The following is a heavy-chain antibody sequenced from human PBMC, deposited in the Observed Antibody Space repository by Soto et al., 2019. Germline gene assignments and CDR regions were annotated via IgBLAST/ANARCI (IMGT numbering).Heavy chain of an antibody. J-gene: IGHJ5*02. D-gene: IGHD4-17*01. Sequence: QVQLVQSGAEVKKPGASVKVSCKASGYTFTSYDINWVRQATGQGLEWMGWMNPNSGNTGYAQKFQGRVTMTRNTSRSTAYMELSSLRSEDTDVYYCARVRATVTRAYWFDHWGQGTLVPVSS. CDR3: ARVRATVTRAYWFDH. CDR1: GYTFTSYD. V-gene: IGHV1-8*01. CDR2: MNPNSGNT.